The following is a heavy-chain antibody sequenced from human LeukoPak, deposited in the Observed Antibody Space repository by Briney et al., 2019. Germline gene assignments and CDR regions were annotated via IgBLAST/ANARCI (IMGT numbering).Heavy chain of an antibody. V-gene: IGHV5-51*01. CDR2: IYPGDSDT. Sequence: GESLKISCKGSGYSFTSYWIGWVRQMPGKGLEWMGIIYPGDSDTRYSPSFQGQVTISADKSISTAYLQWGSLKASDTAMYYCARGDGYNYWPRYWFDPWGQGTLVTVSS. CDR1: GYSFTSYW. J-gene: IGHJ5*02. D-gene: IGHD5-24*01. CDR3: ARGDGYNYWPRYWFDP.